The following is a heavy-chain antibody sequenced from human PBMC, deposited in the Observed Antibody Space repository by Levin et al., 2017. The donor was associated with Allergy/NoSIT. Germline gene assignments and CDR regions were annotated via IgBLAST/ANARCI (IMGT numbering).Heavy chain of an antibody. D-gene: IGHD6-19*01. V-gene: IGHV3-23*01. J-gene: IGHJ4*02. CDR3: AKDETYSSGGGY. Sequence: GSLRLSCAASGFTFSSYAMSWVRQAPGKGLEWVSAISGSGGSTYYADSVKGRFTISRDNSKNTLYLQMNSLRAEDTAVYYCAKDETYSSGGGYWGQGTLVTVSS. CDR2: ISGSGGST. CDR1: GFTFSSYA.